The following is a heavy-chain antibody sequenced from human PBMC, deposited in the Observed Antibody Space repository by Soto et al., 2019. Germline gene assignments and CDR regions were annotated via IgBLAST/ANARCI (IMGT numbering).Heavy chain of an antibody. CDR3: ARAGAVPF. D-gene: IGHD1-1*01. CDR1: GFTFSRYG. V-gene: IGHV3-33*01. Sequence: QVQLVESGGGVVQPGRSLRLSCAASGFTFSRYGMHWVRQAPGKGLEWVAVIWYDGSNKYYADSVKGRFTISRDNSKNTLNLQMNSLRAEDTAVYYCARAGAVPFWGQGTMVTVSS. J-gene: IGHJ3*01. CDR2: IWYDGSNK.